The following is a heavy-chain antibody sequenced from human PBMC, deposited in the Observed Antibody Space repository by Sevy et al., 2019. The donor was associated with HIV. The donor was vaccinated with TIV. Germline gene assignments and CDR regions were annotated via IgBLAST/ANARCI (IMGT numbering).Heavy chain of an antibody. Sequence: GGSLRLSCAASGFTFSDYWMGWVRQAPGKGLEWVASIKQDGSQKKYMDSVRGRFTISRDNAKNSLFLQIDSLRVDDTAMYYCAREVWLGDYWGQGTLVTVSS. J-gene: IGHJ4*02. CDR1: GFTFSDYW. CDR2: IKQDGSQK. D-gene: IGHD6-19*01. CDR3: AREVWLGDY. V-gene: IGHV3-7*01.